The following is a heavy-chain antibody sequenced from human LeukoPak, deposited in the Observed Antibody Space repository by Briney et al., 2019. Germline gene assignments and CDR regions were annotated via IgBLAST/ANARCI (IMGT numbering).Heavy chain of an antibody. V-gene: IGHV3-20*04. J-gene: IGHJ4*02. CDR2: INWNGGST. CDR3: ARSPPRIAVAAAFWDY. CDR1: GFTFDDYG. D-gene: IGHD6-19*01. Sequence: VGSLRLSCAASGFTFDDYGMSWVRQAPGKGLEWVSGINWNGGSTGYADSVKGRFTISRDNAKNSLYLQMNSLRAEDTALYYCARSPPRIAVAAAFWDYWGQGTLVTVSS.